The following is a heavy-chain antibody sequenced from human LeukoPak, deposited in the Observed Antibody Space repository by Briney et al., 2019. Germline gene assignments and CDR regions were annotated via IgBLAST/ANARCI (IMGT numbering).Heavy chain of an antibody. CDR3: TTDSPSTVTNWLDP. V-gene: IGHV3-15*01. Sequence: AGGSLRLSCAASGFTFSNAWMSWVRQAPGKGLEWVGRIKSKTDGGTTDYAAPVKGRFTISRDDSKNMLYLQMNSLKTEDTAVYYCTTDSPSTVTNWLDPWGQGTLVTVSS. J-gene: IGHJ5*02. D-gene: IGHD4-17*01. CDR1: GFTFSNAW. CDR2: IKSKTDGGTT.